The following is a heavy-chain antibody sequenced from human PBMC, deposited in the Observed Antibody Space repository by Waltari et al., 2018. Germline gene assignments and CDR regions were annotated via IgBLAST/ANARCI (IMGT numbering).Heavy chain of an antibody. J-gene: IGHJ4*02. CDR1: GGTFKNYA. Sequence: QVHLVQSGTELKKPGSSVRVSCRASGGTFKNYAVTWVRQPLGQGLAWMGSSIPKDGQSNYAQNFQGRLTIAADDSTDTVYMDLSGLRSEDTATYYWATLNSADRDYWGQGTLVTVSP. V-gene: IGHV1-69*11. CDR3: ATLNSADRDY. CDR2: SIPKDGQS.